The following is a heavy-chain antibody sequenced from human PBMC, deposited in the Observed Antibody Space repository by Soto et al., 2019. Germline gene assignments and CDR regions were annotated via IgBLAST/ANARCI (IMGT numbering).Heavy chain of an antibody. Sequence: SETLSLTCAVYGGSFSGYYWSWIRQPPGKGLEWIGEINHSGSTNYNPSLKSRVTISVDTSKNQFSLKLSSVTAADTAVYYCARGKRWNLMNNWFDPWGQGTLVTVSS. D-gene: IGHD1-1*01. CDR3: ARGKRWNLMNNWFDP. CDR1: GGSFSGYY. V-gene: IGHV4-34*01. CDR2: INHSGST. J-gene: IGHJ5*02.